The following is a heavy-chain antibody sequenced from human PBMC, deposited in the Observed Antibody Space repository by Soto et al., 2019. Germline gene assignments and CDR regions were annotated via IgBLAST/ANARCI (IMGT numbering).Heavy chain of an antibody. CDR3: ARIQAGTTAYHDSYAMDV. Sequence: SGPTLVNPTQTLTLTCTFSGLSVSTSGMCVSWIRLPPGKALQWLALIDWDDDKYYSPSLKTRLTISKDTSNSQVVLKMTNMDPVDTATYYCARIQAGTTAYHDSYAMDVWGQGTTVTVSS. CDR2: IDWDDDK. CDR1: GLSVSTSGMC. J-gene: IGHJ6*02. V-gene: IGHV2-70*01. D-gene: IGHD1-7*01.